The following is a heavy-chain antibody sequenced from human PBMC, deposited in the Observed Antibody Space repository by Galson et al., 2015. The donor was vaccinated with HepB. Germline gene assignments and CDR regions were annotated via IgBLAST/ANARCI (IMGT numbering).Heavy chain of an antibody. Sequence: SLRLSCAASGFTFSSYAMHWVRQAPGKGLEWVALISYDGSNKYYADSVKGRFTISRDNSKNTLYLQMNSLRAEDTAVYYCARDREYYDNSGYSAVDAFDIWGQGTVVTVSS. CDR2: ISYDGSNK. V-gene: IGHV3-30*04. CDR3: ARDREYYDNSGYSAVDAFDI. J-gene: IGHJ3*02. CDR1: GFTFSSYA. D-gene: IGHD3-22*01.